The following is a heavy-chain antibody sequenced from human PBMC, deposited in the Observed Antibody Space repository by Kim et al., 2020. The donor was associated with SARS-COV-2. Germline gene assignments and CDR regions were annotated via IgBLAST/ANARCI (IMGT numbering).Heavy chain of an antibody. CDR3: ARGGNVVRGVIGYFDY. J-gene: IGHJ4*02. Sequence: ASVKVSCKTSGYTFNSYGISWVRQAPGQGLEWMGWISANNGNTNYAQKFQGRVTMTTDTSTSTTYMELRSLRSDDTAVYYCARGGNVVRGVIGYFDYWGQGTLVTVSS. CDR1: GYTFNSYG. V-gene: IGHV1-18*01. D-gene: IGHD3-10*01. CDR2: ISANNGNT.